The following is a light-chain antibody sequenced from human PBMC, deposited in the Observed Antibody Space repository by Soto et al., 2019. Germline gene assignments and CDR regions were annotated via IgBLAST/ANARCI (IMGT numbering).Light chain of an antibody. V-gene: IGLV2-14*03. CDR3: SSYTRSSTVL. J-gene: IGLJ2*01. Sequence: QSALTQPASVSGSPGQSITISCIGTSNDVGSYNFVSWYQKHPNTAPRLIIYDVSNRPSGVSNRFSGSKSDNTASLTISGLQAEDEDDYYCSSYTRSSTVLFGGGTKLTVL. CDR2: DVS. CDR1: SNDVGSYNF.